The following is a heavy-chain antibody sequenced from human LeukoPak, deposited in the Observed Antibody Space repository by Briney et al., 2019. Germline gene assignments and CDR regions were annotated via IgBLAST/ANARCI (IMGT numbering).Heavy chain of an antibody. Sequence: SETLSLTCTVSGGSISSGSYYWSWIRQPAGKGLEWIGRIYTSGSTNYNPSLKSRVTISVDTSKNQFSLKLSSVTAADTAVYYCAKERQSYYFDYWGQGTLVTVSS. D-gene: IGHD4-11*01. V-gene: IGHV4-61*02. CDR3: AKERQSYYFDY. J-gene: IGHJ4*02. CDR2: IYTSGST. CDR1: GGSISSGSYY.